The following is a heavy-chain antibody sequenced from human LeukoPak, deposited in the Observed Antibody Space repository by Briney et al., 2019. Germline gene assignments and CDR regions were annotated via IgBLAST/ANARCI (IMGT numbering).Heavy chain of an antibody. Sequence: PSETLSLTCTVSGGSISSGGHYWSWMRHLPGKGLESIGIIHHSGSTRHNPSLKNRVAISVDTSKNQFALKLSSVTAADTAVYYCARGGNRFGGFYFDNWGQGTLVTVSS. J-gene: IGHJ4*02. CDR2: IHHSGST. V-gene: IGHV4-31*03. CDR1: GGSISSGGHY. D-gene: IGHD3-10*01. CDR3: ARGGNRFGGFYFDN.